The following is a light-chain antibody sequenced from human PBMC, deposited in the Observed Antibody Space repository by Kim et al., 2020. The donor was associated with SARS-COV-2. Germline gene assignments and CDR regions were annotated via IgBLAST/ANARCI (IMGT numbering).Light chain of an antibody. CDR1: QTISTW. CDR2: DDS. V-gene: IGKV1-5*01. CDR3: QEYNSDFT. Sequence: SASVGDRVTISCRASQTISTWLAWYQQKPGKPPTALISDDSSLESGVPSRFSGSGSGTEFTLTISSLQPDDFATYYCQEYNSDFTFGPGTKVDIK. J-gene: IGKJ3*01.